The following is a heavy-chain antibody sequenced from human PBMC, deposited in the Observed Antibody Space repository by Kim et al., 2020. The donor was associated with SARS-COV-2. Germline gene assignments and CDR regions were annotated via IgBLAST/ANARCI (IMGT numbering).Heavy chain of an antibody. V-gene: IGHV3-33*08. CDR3: AREHGSSVWYIDY. CDR1: GFTFRSYG. J-gene: IGHJ4*02. CDR2: IWYYGNNK. Sequence: GGSLRLSCAVSGFTFRSYGMHWVRQAPGKGLQWVAVIWYYGNNKYYADSVKGRFTISRDTSKNTLYLQMNSLGAEDTAVYYCAREHGSSVWYIDYWGQGTLGTVSS. D-gene: IGHD6-19*01.